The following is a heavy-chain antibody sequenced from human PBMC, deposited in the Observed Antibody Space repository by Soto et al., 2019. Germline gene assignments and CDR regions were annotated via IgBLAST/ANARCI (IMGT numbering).Heavy chain of an antibody. CDR3: AREKAAMARDNWFDP. CDR1: GYSISSGYY. CDR2: IYHSGST. D-gene: IGHD5-18*01. V-gene: IGHV4-38-2*02. J-gene: IGHJ5*02. Sequence: PEETLSLTCAVSGYSISSGYYWGWIRQPPGKGLEWIGSIYHSGSTYYNPSLKSRVTISVDTSKNQFSLKLSSVTAADTAVYYCAREKAAMARDNWFDPWGQGTLVTSPQ.